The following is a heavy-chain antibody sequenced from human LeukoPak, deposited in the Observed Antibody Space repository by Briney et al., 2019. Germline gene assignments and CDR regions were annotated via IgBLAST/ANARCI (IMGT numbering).Heavy chain of an antibody. CDR3: AREGWQWLVHAFDI. D-gene: IGHD6-19*01. J-gene: IGHJ3*02. CDR1: GGSISSYY. V-gene: IGHV4-34*01. CDR2: INDSGSS. Sequence: SETLSLTCTVSGGSISSYYWSWIRQPPGKGLEWIGGINDSGSSNYIPSLKSRVTISVDRSKNQFSLWLSSVTAADTAMYYCAREGWQWLVHAFDIWGQGTMVTVSS.